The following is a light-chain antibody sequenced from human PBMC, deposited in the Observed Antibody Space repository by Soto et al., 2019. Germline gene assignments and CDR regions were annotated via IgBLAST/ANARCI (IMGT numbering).Light chain of an antibody. V-gene: IGKV1-39*01. Sequence: DVRMTQSPSSLSASVGDTITITCRASRTINTYLNWFQQKPGEPPRLLIYGAYTLHDGVPSRFSGSGSGADFTLTISGLQPEDFATYYCQQYESLPLTFGQGTRLEIK. J-gene: IGKJ5*01. CDR1: RTINTY. CDR3: QQYESLPLT. CDR2: GAY.